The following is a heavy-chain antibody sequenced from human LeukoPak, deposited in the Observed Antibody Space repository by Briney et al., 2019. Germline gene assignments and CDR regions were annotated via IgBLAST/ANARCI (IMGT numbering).Heavy chain of an antibody. D-gene: IGHD5-12*01. Sequence: PSETLSLTCTVSGGSISSYYWSWIRQPPGKGLEWIGYISYSGTTNYNPFLKSRVTISIVTSRNHFSLRLSSVTAADTAMYHCARHASGYDPFFDYWGQGTLVAVSS. V-gene: IGHV4-59*08. CDR2: ISYSGTT. CDR1: GGSISSYY. CDR3: ARHASGYDPFFDY. J-gene: IGHJ4*02.